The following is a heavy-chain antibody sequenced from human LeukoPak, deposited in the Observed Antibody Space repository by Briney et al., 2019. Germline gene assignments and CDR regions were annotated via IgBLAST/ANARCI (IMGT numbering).Heavy chain of an antibody. D-gene: IGHD4/OR15-4a*01. CDR3: AKKAQYDGHYPLDY. CDR1: GFTFSSYS. Sequence: GGSLRLSCAASGFTFSSYSMSWVRQAPGKGLEWVSGTSDRGDYTYYADSVKGRFTISRDTSKNTLYLQMNSLRAEDTALYFCAKKAQYDGHYPLDYWGQGTLVTVSS. CDR2: TSDRGDYT. V-gene: IGHV3-23*01. J-gene: IGHJ4*02.